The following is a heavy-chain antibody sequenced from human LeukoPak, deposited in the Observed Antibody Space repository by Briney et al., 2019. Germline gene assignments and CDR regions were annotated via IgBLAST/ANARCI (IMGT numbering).Heavy chain of an antibody. CDR1: GFTFSSYA. CDR2: ISGSGGST. J-gene: IGHJ4*02. D-gene: IGHD3-10*01. Sequence: PGGSLRLSCAASGFTFSSYAMSWVRQAPGKGLEWVSAISGSGGSTYYADSVKGRFTISRDNSKNTLYLQMNSLRAEDTAVYYCAKDRQLLWFGEQYFDYWGQGTLVTVSS. CDR3: AKDRQLLWFGEQYFDY. V-gene: IGHV3-23*01.